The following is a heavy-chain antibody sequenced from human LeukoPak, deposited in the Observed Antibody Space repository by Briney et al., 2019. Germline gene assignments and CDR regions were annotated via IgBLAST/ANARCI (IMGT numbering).Heavy chain of an antibody. D-gene: IGHD3-16*01. CDR1: GFTFSSYG. V-gene: IGHV3-33*06. Sequence: PGGSLRLSCAASGFTFSSYGMHWVRQAPGKGLEWVAVIWYDGSNKYYADSVKGRFTISRDNSKNTLYLQMNSLRAEDTAVYYCAKELRYRFWGAFDIWGQGTMVTVSS. CDR3: AKELRYRFWGAFDI. CDR2: IWYDGSNK. J-gene: IGHJ3*02.